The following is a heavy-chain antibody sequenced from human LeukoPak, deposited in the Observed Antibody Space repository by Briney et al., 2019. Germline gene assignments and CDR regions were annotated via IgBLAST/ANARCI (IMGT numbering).Heavy chain of an antibody. CDR2: ISYDGSNK. V-gene: IGHV3-30*18. CDR3: AKSLGVQWLVRY. Sequence: GGSLRLSCAASGFTFSSYGIHWVRQAPGKGLEWVAVISYDGSNKYYADSVKGRFTISRDNSKNTLYLQMNSLRAEDTAVYYCAKSLGVQWLVRYWGQGTLVTVSS. J-gene: IGHJ4*02. D-gene: IGHD6-19*01. CDR1: GFTFSSYG.